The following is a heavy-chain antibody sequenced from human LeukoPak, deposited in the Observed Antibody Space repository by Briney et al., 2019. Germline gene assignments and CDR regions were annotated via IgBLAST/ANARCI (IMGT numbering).Heavy chain of an antibody. Sequence: KPSETLSLTCTVSGGSISSYYWSWIRQPPGKGLEGIGYIYYSGSTNYNPSLKSRVTISVDTSKNQFSLKLSSVTAADTAVYYCASAILGYCSGGSCYPGWFDPWGQGTLVTVSS. CDR1: GGSISSYY. CDR2: IYYSGST. D-gene: IGHD2-15*01. CDR3: ASAILGYCSGGSCYPGWFDP. J-gene: IGHJ5*02. V-gene: IGHV4-59*01.